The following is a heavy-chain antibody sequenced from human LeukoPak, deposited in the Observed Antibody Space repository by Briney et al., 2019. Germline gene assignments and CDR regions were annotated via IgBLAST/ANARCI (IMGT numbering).Heavy chain of an antibody. V-gene: IGHV1-8*03. CDR1: GYTFTNYE. CDR3: ARGPPYGPQHY. J-gene: IGHJ4*02. Sequence: GASVKVSCKASGYTFTNYEINWVRQATGQGLEWMGWINPNSGNTGYLQKFQGRVTITRKTSINTANMDLSSLRSEDTAVYYCARGPPYGPQHYWGQGTLVTVSS. D-gene: IGHD4-17*01. CDR2: INPNSGNT.